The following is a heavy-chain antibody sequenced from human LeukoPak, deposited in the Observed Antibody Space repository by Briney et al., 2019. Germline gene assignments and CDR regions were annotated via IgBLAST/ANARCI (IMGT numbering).Heavy chain of an antibody. CDR2: INPNSGDT. CDR3: ARDRGVTLVRVPMGWLDP. Sequence: ASVNVSCKASGYTFTGYYMHWVRQAPGQGLEWMGWINPNSGDTNYAQKFQGRVTMTRDTSISTAYLELSGLISDATAVYYCARDRGVTLVRVPMGWLDPWGQGSLVSVSS. J-gene: IGHJ5*02. CDR1: GYTFTGYY. V-gene: IGHV1-2*02. D-gene: IGHD3-10*01.